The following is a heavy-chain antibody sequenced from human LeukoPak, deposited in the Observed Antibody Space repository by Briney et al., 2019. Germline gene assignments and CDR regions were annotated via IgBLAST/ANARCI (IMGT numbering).Heavy chain of an antibody. CDR3: AKDRYYDFWSGYYFDY. Sequence: PGGSLRLSCAASGFTFSSYAMSWVRQAPGKGLEWVSTINGGGVNTHYADSVGGRFTISRDNSKNTLFLQMNSLRAEDTAVYYCAKDRYYDFWSGYYFDYWGQGTLVTVSS. V-gene: IGHV3-23*01. CDR1: GFTFSSYA. CDR2: INGGGVNT. D-gene: IGHD3-3*01. J-gene: IGHJ4*02.